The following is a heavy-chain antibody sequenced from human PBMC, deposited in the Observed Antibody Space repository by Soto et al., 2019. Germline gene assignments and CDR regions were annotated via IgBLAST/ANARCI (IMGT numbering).Heavy chain of an antibody. Sequence: GGLRRLSCRVVEVTFGDLYRSWIRKAPGKGLEWVPYISTSVSTIYYADSVKGRFTISTDNAKNSLYLQMNSLRAEDTAVYYCARGPYDYVWGSDPPHFDYWGQGTLVTVSS. CDR3: ARGPYDYVWGSDPPHFDY. J-gene: IGHJ4*02. CDR2: ISTSVSTI. CDR1: EVTFGDLY. V-gene: IGHV3-11*01. D-gene: IGHD3-16*02.